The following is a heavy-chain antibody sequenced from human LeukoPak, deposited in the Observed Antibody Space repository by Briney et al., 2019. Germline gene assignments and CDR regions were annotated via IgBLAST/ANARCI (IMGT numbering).Heavy chain of an antibody. CDR2: IYYSGST. V-gene: IGHV4-39*01. Sequence: SETLSLTCTVSGGSISSSSYYWGWIRQLPGKGLEWIGSIYYSGSTYYNPSLKSRVTISVDTSKNQFSLKLSSVTAADTAVYYCASTSNYYCSSTSCSYWGQGTLVTVSS. J-gene: IGHJ4*02. CDR1: GGSISSSSYY. CDR3: ASTSNYYCSSTSCSY. D-gene: IGHD2-2*01.